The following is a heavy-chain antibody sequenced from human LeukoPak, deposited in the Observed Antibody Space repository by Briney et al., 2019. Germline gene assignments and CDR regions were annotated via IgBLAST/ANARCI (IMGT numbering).Heavy chain of an antibody. Sequence: GGSLRLSCAASGFTFSDYYMSWIRQAPGKGLEWVSYISSSGSTIYYADSVKGRFTISRDNTKNSLYLQMNSLRAEDTAVYYRAKDLRDIAVADGMDVWGQGTTVTVSS. J-gene: IGHJ6*02. CDR1: GFTFSDYY. CDR3: AKDLRDIAVADGMDV. D-gene: IGHD6-19*01. CDR2: ISSSGSTI. V-gene: IGHV3-11*01.